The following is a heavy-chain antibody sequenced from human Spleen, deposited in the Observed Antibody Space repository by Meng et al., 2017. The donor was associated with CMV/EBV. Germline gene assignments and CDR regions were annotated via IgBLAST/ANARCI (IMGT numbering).Heavy chain of an antibody. CDR1: GYSISSGYY. CDR3: ASMWELPGPFDY. Sequence: SETLSLTCTVSGYSISSGYYWGWIRQPPGKGLEWIGSIYYSGSTYYNPSLKSRVTISVDTSKNQFSLKLSSVTAADTAVYYCASMWELPGPFDYWGQGTLVTVSS. V-gene: IGHV4-38-2*02. CDR2: IYYSGST. D-gene: IGHD1-26*01. J-gene: IGHJ4*02.